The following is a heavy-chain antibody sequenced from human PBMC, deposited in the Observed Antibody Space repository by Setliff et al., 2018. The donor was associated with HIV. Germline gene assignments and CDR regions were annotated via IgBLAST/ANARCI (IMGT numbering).Heavy chain of an antibody. CDR2: IHYTGST. J-gene: IGHJ4*02. Sequence: PSETLSLTCSVSGAPVSSGRYYWGWIRQPPGKGLEWIATIHYTGSTYYNPSLKNRVTISADTSKKQVSLRLTSVTAADTAIYYCARVSSSYYFLGAFDSWGQGTLVTVSS. CDR3: ARVSSSYYFLGAFDS. D-gene: IGHD6-13*01. CDR1: GAPVSSGRYY. V-gene: IGHV4-39*01.